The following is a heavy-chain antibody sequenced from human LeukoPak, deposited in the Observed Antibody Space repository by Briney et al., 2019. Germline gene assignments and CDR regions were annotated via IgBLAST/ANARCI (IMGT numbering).Heavy chain of an antibody. CDR2: INPSGGST. J-gene: IGHJ4*02. V-gene: IGHV1-46*01. D-gene: IGHD4-11*01. CDR1: GYTFTGYY. CDR3: ARISAVTTIPDY. Sequence: ASVKVSCKASGYTFTGYYMHWVRQAPGQGLEWMGIINPSGGSTSYAQKFQGRVTTTRDMSTSTVYMELSSLRSEDTAAYYCARISAVTTIPDYWGQGTLVTVSS.